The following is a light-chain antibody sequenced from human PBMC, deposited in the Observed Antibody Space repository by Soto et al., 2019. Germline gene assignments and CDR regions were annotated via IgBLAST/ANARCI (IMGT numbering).Light chain of an antibody. CDR3: QQYNKWPLT. Sequence: IVXTQSPVTLSVSPGEGATLSCRASQSVAGDLAWFQQTPGQVPRLLIYAASTRATGIPARFSGSGSGTDFTLTISSLQSEDFAVYYCQQYNKWPLTFGGGTKVDIK. J-gene: IGKJ4*01. CDR2: AAS. CDR1: QSVAGD. V-gene: IGKV3-15*01.